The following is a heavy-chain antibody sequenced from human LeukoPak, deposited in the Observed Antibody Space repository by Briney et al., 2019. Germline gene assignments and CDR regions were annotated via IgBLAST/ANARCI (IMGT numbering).Heavy chain of an antibody. CDR3: VRIIAVAGISYFDY. V-gene: IGHV4-39*01. D-gene: IGHD6-19*01. CDR2: FYYSGST. CDR1: GDSMSSSSYY. Sequence: SETLSLTCTVSGDSMSSSSYYWGWIRQPPGKGLEWIGSFYYSGSTYYNPSLKSRVTISVDPSKNQFSLKLSSVTATDMAVYYCVRIIAVAGISYFDYWGQGTLVTVSS. J-gene: IGHJ4*02.